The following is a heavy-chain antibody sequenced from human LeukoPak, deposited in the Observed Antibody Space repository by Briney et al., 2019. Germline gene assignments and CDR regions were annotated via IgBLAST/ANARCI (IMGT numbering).Heavy chain of an antibody. CDR3: ARGTPGDPSNFDY. V-gene: IGHV3-53*01. Sequence: GGSLRLSRAASGFTVSSNYMSWVRRAPGKGLEWVSVIYSGGSTYYADSVEGRFTISRDNSKNTLYLQMNSLRAEDTAVYYCARGTPGDPSNFDYWGQGTLVTVSS. J-gene: IGHJ4*02. D-gene: IGHD7-27*01. CDR1: GFTVSSNY. CDR2: IYSGGST.